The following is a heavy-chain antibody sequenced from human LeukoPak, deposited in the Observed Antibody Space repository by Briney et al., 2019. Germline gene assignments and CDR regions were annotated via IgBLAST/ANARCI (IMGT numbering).Heavy chain of an antibody. D-gene: IGHD2-2*02. CDR2: ISGSGDST. Sequence: GGSLRLSCAASGFTFSSYAMSWVRQAPGRGLEWVSTISGSGDSTYHADSVKGRFTISRDNSKNTLYLQMNSLRPEDTAVYYCPKGCASTSCYTSEYWGQGTLVTVSS. CDR1: GFTFSSYA. CDR3: PKGCASTSCYTSEY. J-gene: IGHJ4*02. V-gene: IGHV3-23*01.